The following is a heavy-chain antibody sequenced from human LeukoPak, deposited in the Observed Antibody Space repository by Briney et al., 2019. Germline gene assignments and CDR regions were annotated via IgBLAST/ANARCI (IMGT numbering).Heavy chain of an antibody. CDR2: ISGSGGST. Sequence: PGGSPRLSCAASGFTFSNYAMSWVRQAPGKGLEWVSTISGSGGSTYYADSVKGRFTISRDNSKNTLYLQMNSLRAEDTAVYYCAKLGSYYTFDYWGQGTLVTVSS. CDR1: GFTFSNYA. V-gene: IGHV3-23*01. CDR3: AKLGSYYTFDY. J-gene: IGHJ4*02. D-gene: IGHD1-26*01.